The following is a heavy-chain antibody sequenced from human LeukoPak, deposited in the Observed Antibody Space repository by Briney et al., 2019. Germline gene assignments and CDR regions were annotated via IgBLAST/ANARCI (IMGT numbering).Heavy chain of an antibody. CDR3: ARGSGYSYAFTGRERTKSRLDY. CDR1: GFTFSSYG. Sequence: GGSLRLSCAASGFTFSSYGIHWVRQAPGKGLEWVAVISYDGTNKYYADSVKSRFTISRDNSKNTLYLQMNSLRADDTAVYYCARGSGYSYAFTGRERTKSRLDYWGQGTLVTVSS. J-gene: IGHJ4*02. V-gene: IGHV3-30*03. D-gene: IGHD5-18*01. CDR2: ISYDGTNK.